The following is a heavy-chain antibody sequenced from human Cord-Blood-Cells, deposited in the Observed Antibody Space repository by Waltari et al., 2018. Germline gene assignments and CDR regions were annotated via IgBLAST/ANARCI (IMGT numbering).Heavy chain of an antibody. CDR2: SYPGDSDT. Sequence: EVQLVQSGAEVKKPGESLKISCKGSGYSFTSYCIGWVRQMPGKGLEWMGISYPGDSDTRYSPSFQGQGTISADKSISTAYLQWSSLKASDTAMYYCARLLPSYYDFWSGYSAFDYWGQGTLVTVSS. J-gene: IGHJ4*02. CDR1: GYSFTSYC. D-gene: IGHD3-3*01. CDR3: ARLLPSYYDFWSGYSAFDY. V-gene: IGHV5-51*01.